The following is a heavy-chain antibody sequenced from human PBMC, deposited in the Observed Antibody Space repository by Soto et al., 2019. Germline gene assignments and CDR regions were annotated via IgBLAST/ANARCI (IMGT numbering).Heavy chain of an antibody. CDR1: GFTFSSYA. D-gene: IGHD2-15*01. V-gene: IGHV3-23*01. CDR3: AKRASCSGGSCYGGVDY. Sequence: PGGSLRLSCAASGFTFSSYAMSWVRQAPGKGLEWVSAISGSGGSTYYADSVKGRFTISRDNSKNTLYLQMNSLRAEDTAVYYCAKRASCSGGSCYGGVDYWGQGTLVTVSS. J-gene: IGHJ4*02. CDR2: ISGSGGST.